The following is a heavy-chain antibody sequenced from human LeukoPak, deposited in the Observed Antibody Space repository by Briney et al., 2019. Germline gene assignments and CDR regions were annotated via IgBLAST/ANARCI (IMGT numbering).Heavy chain of an antibody. CDR1: GGSISSYY. J-gene: IGHJ5*02. CDR2: IYYSGST. D-gene: IGHD3-10*01. CDR3: ARGYGSGSYYVYDRFDP. V-gene: IGHV4-59*01. Sequence: SETLSLTCTVSGGSISSYYWSWIRQPPGKGLEWIGYIYYSGSTNYNPSLKSRVTISVDTSKNQFSLKLSSVTAADTAVYYCARGYGSGSYYVYDRFDPWGQGTLVTVSS.